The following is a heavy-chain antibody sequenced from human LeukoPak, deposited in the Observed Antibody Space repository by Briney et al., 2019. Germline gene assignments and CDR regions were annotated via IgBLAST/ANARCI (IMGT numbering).Heavy chain of an antibody. Sequence: GGSLRLSCAASGFTFSSYSMTWVRQAPGKGLEWVSSISSSSSYIYYADSVKGRFTISRDNAKNSLYLQMNSLRAEDTAVYYCARDEMATINFDYWGQGTLVTVSS. CDR3: ARDEMATINFDY. CDR1: GFTFSSYS. CDR2: ISSSSSYI. V-gene: IGHV3-21*01. J-gene: IGHJ4*02. D-gene: IGHD5-12*01.